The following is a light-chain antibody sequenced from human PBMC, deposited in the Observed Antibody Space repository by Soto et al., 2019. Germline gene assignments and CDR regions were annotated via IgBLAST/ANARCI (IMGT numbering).Light chain of an antibody. CDR1: QSVSSRD. J-gene: IGKJ5*01. CDR2: GAS. V-gene: IGKV3D-20*02. CDR3: QQRSNWPPT. Sequence: EILLTQSPGPLSLSPGERATLSCRASQSVSSRDLAWYQQKPGQAPRLLIYGASSRATGIPARFSGSGSGTDLTLTISSLEPEDVAVYYCQQRSNWPPTFGQGTRLEIK.